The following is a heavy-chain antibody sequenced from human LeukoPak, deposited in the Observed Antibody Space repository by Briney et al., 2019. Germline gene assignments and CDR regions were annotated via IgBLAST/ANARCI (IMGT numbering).Heavy chain of an antibody. V-gene: IGHV1-46*01. CDR1: GYTFSNYY. J-gene: IGHJ4*02. CDR2: INPSGGSA. Sequence: EASVKVSCKASGYTFSNYYIHWVQQAPGQGLEWMGIINPSGGSASNAQNFQGRVIMTRDTSTSTVYMELSSLRSEDTAVYYCARDSDNDSGYDYWGQGTLVTVSS. D-gene: IGHD5-12*01. CDR3: ARDSDNDSGYDY.